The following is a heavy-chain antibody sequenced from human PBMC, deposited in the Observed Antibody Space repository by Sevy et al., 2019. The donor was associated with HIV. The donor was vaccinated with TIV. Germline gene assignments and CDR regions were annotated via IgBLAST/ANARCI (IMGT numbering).Heavy chain of an antibody. CDR1: GYTFTSYA. V-gene: IGHV1-3*01. J-gene: IGHJ4*02. CDR3: ARGRPRITIFGVVIYYFDY. Sequence: ASVKVSCKASGYTFTSYAMHWVRQAPGQRLEWMGWINAGNGNTKYSQKFQGRVTITMDTSASTAYMELSSLRSEDTAVYYCARGRPRITIFGVVIYYFDYWGQGTLVTVSS. D-gene: IGHD3-3*01. CDR2: INAGNGNT.